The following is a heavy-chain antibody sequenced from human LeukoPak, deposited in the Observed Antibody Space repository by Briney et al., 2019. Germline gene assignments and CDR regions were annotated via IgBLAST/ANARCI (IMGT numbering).Heavy chain of an antibody. CDR2: INHSGST. D-gene: IGHD3-16*01. CDR3: ARGRRLGLVKVRYYFDY. V-gene: IGHV4-34*01. Sequence: SETLSLTCAVYGGSFSGYYWSWIRQPPGKGLEWIWEINHSGSTNYNPSLKSRVTISVDTSKNQFSLKLSSVTTSDTAAYYCARGRRLGLVKVRYYFDYWGQGTLVTVSS. J-gene: IGHJ4*02. CDR1: GGSFSGYY.